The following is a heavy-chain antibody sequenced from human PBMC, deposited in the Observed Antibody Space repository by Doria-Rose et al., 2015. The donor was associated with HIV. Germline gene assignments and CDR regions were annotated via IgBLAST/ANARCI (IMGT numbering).Heavy chain of an antibody. J-gene: IGHJ6*03. Sequence: EWVSAISGSGYSTYYADSVKGRFTISRDNSKNTLYLQMNSLRAEDTAVYYCAKQQYYYDSSGYYYMDVWGKGTTVTVSS. D-gene: IGHD3-22*01. V-gene: IGHV3-23*01. CDR3: AKQQYYYDSSGYYYMDV. CDR2: ISGSGYST.